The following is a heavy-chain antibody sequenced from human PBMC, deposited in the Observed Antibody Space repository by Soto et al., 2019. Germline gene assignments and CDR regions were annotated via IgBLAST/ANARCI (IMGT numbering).Heavy chain of an antibody. D-gene: IGHD2-2*01. CDR3: AKEVLSLRPYVVVPALNMDV. CDR2: ISGSGGST. J-gene: IGHJ6*03. V-gene: IGHV3-23*01. Sequence: PGRSLRLSCAASGFTFSSYAMSWVRQAPGKGLEWVSAISGSGGSTYYADSVKGRFTISRDNSKNTLYLQMNSLRAEDTAVYYCAKEVLSLRPYVVVPALNMDVWGKGTTVTVSS. CDR1: GFTFSSYA.